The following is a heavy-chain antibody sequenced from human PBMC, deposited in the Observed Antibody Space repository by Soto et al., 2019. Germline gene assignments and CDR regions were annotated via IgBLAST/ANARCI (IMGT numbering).Heavy chain of an antibody. CDR2: IKSKTDGGTT. D-gene: IGHD6-19*01. Sequence: AGGSLRLSCAASGFTFSNAWMNWVRQAPGKGLEWVGRIKSKTDGGTTDYAAPVKGGFTISRDDSKNTLYLQMNSLKTEDTAVYYCTTWRQWLAQFDYWGQGTLVTVS. V-gene: IGHV3-15*07. J-gene: IGHJ4*02. CDR3: TTWRQWLAQFDY. CDR1: GFTFSNAW.